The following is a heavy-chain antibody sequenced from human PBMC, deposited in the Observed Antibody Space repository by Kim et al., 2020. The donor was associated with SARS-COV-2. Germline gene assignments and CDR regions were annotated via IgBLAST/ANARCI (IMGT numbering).Heavy chain of an antibody. V-gene: IGHV3-66*02. CDR2: IYRGGNT. CDR1: GFTVSSSY. Sequence: GGSLRLSCAASGFTVSSSYMNWVRQAPGKGLEWVSIIYRGGNTNYADSVKGRFTISRDNSKNTLFLQMNSLMADDKAVYYCAARVPTRWDLDYWGHGTLVTVSS. CDR3: AARVPTRWDLDY. D-gene: IGHD1-1*01. J-gene: IGHJ4*01.